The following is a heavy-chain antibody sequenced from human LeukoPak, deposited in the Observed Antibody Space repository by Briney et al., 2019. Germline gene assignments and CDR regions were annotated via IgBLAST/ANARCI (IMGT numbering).Heavy chain of an antibody. J-gene: IGHJ5*02. V-gene: IGHV3-21*01. CDR3: ARALRYFDWLSTSPEYNWFDP. CDR2: ISSSSSYI. CDR1: GFTFSSYS. D-gene: IGHD3-9*01. Sequence: GGSLRLSCAASGFTFSSYSMNWVRHAPGKGLEWVSSISSSSSYIYYADSVKGRFTISRDNAKNSLYLQMNSLRAEDTAVYYCARALRYFDWLSTSPEYNWFDPWGQGTLVTVSS.